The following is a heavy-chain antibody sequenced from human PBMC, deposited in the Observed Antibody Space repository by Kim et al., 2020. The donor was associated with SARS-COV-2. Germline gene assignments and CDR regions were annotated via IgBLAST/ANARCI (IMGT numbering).Heavy chain of an antibody. Sequence: DSVKGRFTISRDNSKNTLYLQMNSLRAEDTAVYYCAKDRVLLWFRELFDPWGQGTLVTVSS. J-gene: IGHJ5*02. CDR3: AKDRVLLWFRELFDP. D-gene: IGHD3-10*01. V-gene: IGHV3-23*01.